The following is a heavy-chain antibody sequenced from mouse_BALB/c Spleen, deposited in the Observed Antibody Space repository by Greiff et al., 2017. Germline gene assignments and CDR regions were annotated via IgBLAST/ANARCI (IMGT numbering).Heavy chain of an antibody. CDR2: ISYSGST. CDR3: ARNDYGSSPFAY. J-gene: IGHJ3*01. D-gene: IGHD1-1*01. CDR1: GYSITSDYA. V-gene: IGHV3-2*02. Sequence: EVQLQESGPGLVKPSQSLSLTCTVTGYSITSDYAWNWIRQFPGNKLEWMGYISYSGSTSYNPSLKSRISITRDTSKNQFFLQLNSVTTEDTATYYCARNDYGSSPFAYWGQGTLVTVSA.